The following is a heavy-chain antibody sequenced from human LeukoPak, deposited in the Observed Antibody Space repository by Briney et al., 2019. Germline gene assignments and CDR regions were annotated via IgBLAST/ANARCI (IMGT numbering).Heavy chain of an antibody. J-gene: IGHJ5*02. D-gene: IGHD5-12*01. CDR2: IYYSGST. V-gene: IGHV4-39*01. Sequence: SETLSLTCTVSGGSMTLYYWGWIRQPPGKGLEWIGSIYYSGSTYYNPSLKSRVTISVDTSKNQFSLKLSSVTAADTAVYYCARHGYSGYAVEFDPWGQGTLVTVSS. CDR3: ARHGYSGYAVEFDP. CDR1: GGSMTLYY.